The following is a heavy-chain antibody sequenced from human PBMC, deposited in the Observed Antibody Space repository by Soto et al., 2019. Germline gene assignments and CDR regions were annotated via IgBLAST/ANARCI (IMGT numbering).Heavy chain of an antibody. D-gene: IGHD4-4*01. CDR1: GFTLSDYS. J-gene: IGHJ5*02. CDR3: ARAFHDYNNRFDP. V-gene: IGHV3-48*01. Sequence: GRSLRLSCAASGFTLSDYSMNWVRLAPGKGPEWLSYLSSSTATIYYADSVKGRFTISRDNAKNSLYLQMTSLRVEDTAVYYCARAFHDYNNRFDPWGQGTLVTVSS. CDR2: LSSSTATI.